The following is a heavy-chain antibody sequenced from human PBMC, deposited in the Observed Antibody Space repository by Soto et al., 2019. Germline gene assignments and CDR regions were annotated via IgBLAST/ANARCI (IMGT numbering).Heavy chain of an antibody. Sequence: GGSLRLSCISSGFTFRTYTMNWVRQAPGKWLEWVSGIRGFSPYTFYAESVKGRFTISRDNAKNSLYLQMDSLRAEDTAVYYCARDRGYDAHDYYYNAMEVWGQGXTVTVYS. J-gene: IGHJ6*02. CDR1: GFTFRTYT. CDR2: IRGFSPYT. CDR3: ARDRGYDAHDYYYNAMEV. D-gene: IGHD3-10*01. V-gene: IGHV3-21*01.